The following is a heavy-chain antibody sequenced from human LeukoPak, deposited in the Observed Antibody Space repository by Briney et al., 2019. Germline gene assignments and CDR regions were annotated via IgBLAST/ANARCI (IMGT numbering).Heavy chain of an antibody. V-gene: IGHV3-21*01. D-gene: IGHD6-13*01. CDR2: ISSSSSYI. CDR1: GFTFSSYG. CDR3: ARVWVGSSWSDY. Sequence: GGSLRLSCAASGFTFSSYGMSWVRQAPGKGLEWVSSISSSSSYIYYADSVKGRFTIPRDNAKNSLYLQMNSLRAEDTAVYYCARVWVGSSWSDYWGQGTLVTVSS. J-gene: IGHJ4*02.